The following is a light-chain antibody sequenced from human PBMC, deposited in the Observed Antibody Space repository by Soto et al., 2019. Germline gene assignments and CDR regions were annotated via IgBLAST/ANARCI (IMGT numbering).Light chain of an antibody. CDR3: QQRSNWPQGTT. V-gene: IGKV3-11*01. CDR2: DAS. CDR1: QSVSSY. Sequence: EIVLTQSPATLSLSPGERATLSCRASQSVSSYLAWYQQKPGQAPRLLIYDASNRATGIPARFSGSGSGTDFTLTISSRGPEDFAVYYCQQRSNWPQGTTFGGGTKVEIK. J-gene: IGKJ4*01.